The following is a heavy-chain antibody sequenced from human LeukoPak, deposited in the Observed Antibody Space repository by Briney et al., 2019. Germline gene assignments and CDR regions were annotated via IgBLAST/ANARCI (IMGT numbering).Heavy chain of an antibody. J-gene: IGHJ4*02. CDR1: GGTFSSYA. CDR3: ARSNWNYWGVFDY. CDR2: IIPIFGTA. D-gene: IGHD1-7*01. Sequence: GASVKVSCKASGGTFSSYAISWVRQAPGQGLEWMGGIIPIFGTANYAQKFQGRVTITTDESTSTAYMELSRLRSDDTAVYYCARSNWNYWGVFDYWGQGTLVTVSS. V-gene: IGHV1-69*05.